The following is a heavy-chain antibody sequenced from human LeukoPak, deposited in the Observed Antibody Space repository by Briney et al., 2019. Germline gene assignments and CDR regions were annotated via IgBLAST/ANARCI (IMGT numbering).Heavy chain of an antibody. CDR1: GFTFRGYA. V-gene: IGHV3-23*01. CDR3: AKEGTLYYSDRIPY. CDR2: ISASGVST. D-gene: IGHD3-22*01. J-gene: IGHJ4*02. Sequence: GSLRLSCAASGFTFRGYAMSWARQAPGKGLEWVSSISASGVSTYYADSVKGRFTISRDNSKNTLYLQMNSLRAEDTAIYYCAKEGTLYYSDRIPYWGQGTLVTVSS.